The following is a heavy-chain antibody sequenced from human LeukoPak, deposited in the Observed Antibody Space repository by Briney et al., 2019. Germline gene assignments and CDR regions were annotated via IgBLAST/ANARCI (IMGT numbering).Heavy chain of an antibody. V-gene: IGHV3-30*04. D-gene: IGHD3-9*01. Sequence: PGRSLRLSCAASGFTFSSYAMRWVRQAPGKGLEWVAVISYDGSNKYYADSVKGRFTISRDNSKNTLYLQMNSLRAEDTAVYYCAKELRYFDWLSIRGPHFDYWGQGTLVTVSS. CDR1: GFTFSSYA. J-gene: IGHJ4*02. CDR2: ISYDGSNK. CDR3: AKELRYFDWLSIRGPHFDY.